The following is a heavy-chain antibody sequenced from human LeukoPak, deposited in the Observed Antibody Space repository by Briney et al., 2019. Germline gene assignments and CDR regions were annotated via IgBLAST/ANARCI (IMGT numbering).Heavy chain of an antibody. V-gene: IGHV1-18*01. CDR2: ISAYNGNT. J-gene: IGHJ6*03. CDR1: GYTVTSYG. Sequence: ASVKVSCKASGYTVTSYGISWVLQAPGQGLEWMGWISAYNGNTNYAQKLQGRVTMTTDTSTSTAYMELRSLRSDDTAVYYCARSAAARGYYYMDVWGKGTTVTVSS. CDR3: ARSAAARGYYYMDV. D-gene: IGHD6-6*01.